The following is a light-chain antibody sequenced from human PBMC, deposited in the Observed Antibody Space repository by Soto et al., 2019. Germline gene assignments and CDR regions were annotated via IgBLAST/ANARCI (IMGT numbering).Light chain of an antibody. Sequence: EIVMTQSPATLSVSPGERVTLSCRASQSVNSNMAWYQQKPGQVPRVLIYGASTRATGIPARFSGSGSGTEFTLTITNLQPEDFAVYHCQQDDNWPPWTFGQGTKVEIK. J-gene: IGKJ1*01. V-gene: IGKV3-15*01. CDR2: GAS. CDR1: QSVNSN. CDR3: QQDDNWPPWT.